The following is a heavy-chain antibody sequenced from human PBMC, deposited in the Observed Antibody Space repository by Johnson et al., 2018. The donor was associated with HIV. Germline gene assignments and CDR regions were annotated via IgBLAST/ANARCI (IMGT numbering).Heavy chain of an antibody. D-gene: IGHD6-13*01. CDR1: GFIFSSYG. J-gene: IGHJ3*02. CDR2: IRFDGSNK. V-gene: IGHV3-30*02. CDR3: AKDEEGYRSAWSAWTAFDI. Sequence: QVQLVESGGGVVQRGGSLRLACAASGFIFSSYGMHWVRQAPGKGLAWVAFIRFDGSNKFYADSVKGRFTLSRDNSKNTRYLQMNRLKADDTAIYYCAKDEEGYRSAWSAWTAFDIWGQGTMVTVSS.